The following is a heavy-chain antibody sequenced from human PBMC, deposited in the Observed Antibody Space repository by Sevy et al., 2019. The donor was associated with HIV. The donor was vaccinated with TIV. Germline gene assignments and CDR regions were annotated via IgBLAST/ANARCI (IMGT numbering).Heavy chain of an antibody. CDR3: ARGYFSSTSCGRGRDRDGAFDI. J-gene: IGHJ3*02. V-gene: IGHV3-21*01. CDR2: ISSSSSYI. Sequence: GGSLRLSCAASGFTFSSYSMNWVRQAPGKGLEWVSSISSSSSYIYYADSVKGRFTISRDNAKNSLYLQMNSLRAEDTAGDYCARGYFSSTSCGRGRDRDGAFDIWGQGTMVTVSS. CDR1: GFTFSSYS. D-gene: IGHD2-2*01.